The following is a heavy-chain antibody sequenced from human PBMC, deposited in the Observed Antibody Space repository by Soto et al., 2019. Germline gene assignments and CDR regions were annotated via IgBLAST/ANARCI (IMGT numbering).Heavy chain of an antibody. CDR3: AREYSGYFIDY. CDR2: MNPNSGNT. V-gene: IGHV1-8*02. Sequence: GASVKVSCKASGYTFTSYYMHWVRQAPGQGLEWMGWMNPNSGNTGYAQKFQGRVTMTRNTSISTACMELSSLRSEDTAVYYCAREYSGYFIDYWGQGTLVTVSS. CDR1: GYTFTSYY. D-gene: IGHD3-9*01. J-gene: IGHJ4*02.